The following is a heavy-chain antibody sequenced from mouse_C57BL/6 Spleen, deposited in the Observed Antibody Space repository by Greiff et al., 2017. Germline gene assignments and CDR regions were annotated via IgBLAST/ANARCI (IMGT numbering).Heavy chain of an antibody. J-gene: IGHJ3*01. V-gene: IGHV1-15*01. Sequence: ESGAELVRPGASVTLSCKASGYTFTDYEMHWVKQTPVHGLEWIGAIDPETGGTAYNQKFKGKAILTADKSSSTAYMELRSLTSEDSAVYYCTRQGDGYPFAYWGQGTLVTVSA. CDR1: GYTFTDYE. CDR2: IDPETGGT. CDR3: TRQGDGYPFAY. D-gene: IGHD2-3*01.